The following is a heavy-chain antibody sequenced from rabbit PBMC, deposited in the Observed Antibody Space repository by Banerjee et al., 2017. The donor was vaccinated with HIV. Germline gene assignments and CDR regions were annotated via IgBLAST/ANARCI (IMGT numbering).Heavy chain of an antibody. Sequence: QEQLEESGGDLVKPEGSLTLTCKASGFSFSSGYYMCWVRQAPGKGLEWIGCINSSSRNVVYASWATGRFTISKTSSTTVTLQMTSLTAADTATYLCARGNGGYEHAWGLWGPGTLVTVS. CDR1: GFSFSSGYY. D-gene: IGHD1-1*01. J-gene: IGHJ4*01. CDR2: INSSSRNV. CDR3: ARGNGGYEHAWGL. V-gene: IGHV1S45*01.